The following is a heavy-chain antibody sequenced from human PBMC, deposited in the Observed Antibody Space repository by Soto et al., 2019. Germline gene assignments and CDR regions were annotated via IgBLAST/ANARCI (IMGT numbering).Heavy chain of an antibody. CDR2: ISAHNGNT. J-gene: IGHJ4*02. D-gene: IGHD1-26*01. CDR1: GYAFTTYG. CDR3: ASGRYGDY. V-gene: IGHV1-18*01. Sequence: QVHLVQSGAEVKKPGASVKVSCKGSGYAFTTYGITWVRQAPGQGLEWMGWISAHNGNTNYAQKLQGRVTATRDTSTSPAFLELMSLSSAATAVYYCASGRYGDYWGQGALVTVSS.